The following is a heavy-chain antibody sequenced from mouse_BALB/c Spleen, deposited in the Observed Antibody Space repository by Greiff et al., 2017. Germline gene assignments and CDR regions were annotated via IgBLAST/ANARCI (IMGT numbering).Heavy chain of an antibody. CDR3: AREGTTAYYAMDY. Sequence: VQLQQSGAELARPGASVKLSCKASGYTFTSYWMQWVKQRPGQGLEWIGAIYPGDGDTRYTQKFKGKATLTADKSSSTAYMQLSSLASEDSAVYYCAREGTTAYYAMDYWGQGTSVTVSS. J-gene: IGHJ4*01. CDR2: IYPGDGDT. D-gene: IGHD1-2*01. V-gene: IGHV1-87*01. CDR1: GYTFTSYW.